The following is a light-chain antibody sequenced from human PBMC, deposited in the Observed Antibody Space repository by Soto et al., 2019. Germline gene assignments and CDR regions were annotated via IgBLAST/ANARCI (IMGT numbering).Light chain of an antibody. CDR2: DAS. J-gene: IGKJ1*01. CDR1: QSVSSNY. Sequence: EIVLTQSPATLSLSPGERAALSCGASQSVSSNYLAWYQQKPGLAPRLLIYDASRRATGIPDRFSGSGSGADFILSISRLEPEYFAVYYYQQYGSSPWTFGKGTKVEFK. CDR3: QQYGSSPWT. V-gene: IGKV3D-20*01.